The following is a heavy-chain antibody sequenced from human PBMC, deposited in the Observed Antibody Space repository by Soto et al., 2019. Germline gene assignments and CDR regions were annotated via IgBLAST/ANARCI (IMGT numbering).Heavy chain of an antibody. CDR2: IIPIFGTA. J-gene: IGHJ6*02. CDR1: GGTFSSYA. Sequence: QVQLVQSGAEVKKPGSSVKVSCKASGGTFSSYAISWVRQAPGQGLEWMGGIIPIFGTANYAQKFQGRVTITADESKSTAYMELSSLISEDTAVYYCASTYCSGGSCYRYGMDVWCQGTTVTVSS. CDR3: ASTYCSGGSCYRYGMDV. V-gene: IGHV1-69*01. D-gene: IGHD2-15*01.